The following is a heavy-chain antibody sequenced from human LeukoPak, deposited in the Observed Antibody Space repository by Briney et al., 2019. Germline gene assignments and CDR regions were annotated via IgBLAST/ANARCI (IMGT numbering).Heavy chain of an antibody. CDR2: IYYSGST. CDR3: ARRYCSGGSCYPNWFDP. D-gene: IGHD2-15*01. J-gene: IGHJ5*02. V-gene: IGHV4-59*01. Sequence: PSETLSLTCTVSGGSISSYYWSWIRQPPGKGLEWIGYIYYSGSTNYNPSLKSRVTISVDTSKNQFSLKLSSVTAADTAVYYCARRYCSGGSCYPNWFDPWGQGTQVTVSS. CDR1: GGSISSYY.